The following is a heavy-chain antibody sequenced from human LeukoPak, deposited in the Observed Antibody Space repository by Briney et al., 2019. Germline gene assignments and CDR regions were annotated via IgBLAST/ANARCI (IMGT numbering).Heavy chain of an antibody. CDR3: ARGFRDGYRDYMDV. V-gene: IGHV3-7*01. CDR1: GFTFSSYW. CDR2: IKQDGSEK. Sequence: GGSLRLSCAASGFTFSSYWMSWVRQAPGKGLEWVANIKQDGSEKYYVDSVKGRFTISRDNAKNSLYLQINSLRAEDTAVYYCARGFRDGYRDYMDVWGKGTTVTVSS. D-gene: IGHD5-24*01. J-gene: IGHJ6*03.